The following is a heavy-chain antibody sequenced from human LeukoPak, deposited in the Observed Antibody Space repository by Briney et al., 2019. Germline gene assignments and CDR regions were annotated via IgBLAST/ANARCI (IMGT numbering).Heavy chain of an antibody. Sequence: ASVKVSCKASGYTFTSYDINWVRQATGQGLEWMGWMNPNSGNTGYAQKFQGRVTITRNTSISTAYMEPSSLRSEDTAVYYCARGPRYCSSTSCPTATWFDPWGQGTLVTVSS. V-gene: IGHV1-8*03. D-gene: IGHD2-2*01. J-gene: IGHJ5*02. CDR1: GYTFTSYD. CDR2: MNPNSGNT. CDR3: ARGPRYCSSTSCPTATWFDP.